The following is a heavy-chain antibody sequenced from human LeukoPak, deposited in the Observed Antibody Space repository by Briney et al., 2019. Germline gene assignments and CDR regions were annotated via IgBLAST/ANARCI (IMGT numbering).Heavy chain of an antibody. CDR2: IYYSGST. J-gene: IGHJ4*02. CDR1: GGSISSYY. Sequence: SETLSLTCTVSGGSISSYYWSWIRQPPGKGLEWIGYIYYSGSTNYNPSLKSRVTISVDTSKNQFSLKLSSVTAADTAVYYCARGGAGFDYWGQGTLVTVSS. D-gene: IGHD6-19*01. CDR3: ARGGAGFDY. V-gene: IGHV4-59*01.